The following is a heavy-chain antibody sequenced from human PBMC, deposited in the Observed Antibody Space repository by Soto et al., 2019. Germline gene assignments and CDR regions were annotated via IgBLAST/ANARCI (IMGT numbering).Heavy chain of an antibody. CDR1: GYTFTSYG. CDR3: ARVPTYYYGSGIPPSLDYYYGMDV. CDR2: ISVQTGKT. D-gene: IGHD3-10*01. Sequence: ASVKVSCKTSGYTFTSYGVTWVRQAPGQGLEWIAWISVQTGKTKYADRLQGRITLTTDTSTSTAYLELRSLRSDNTAVYYCARVPTYYYGSGIPPSLDYYYGMDVWGQGTTVTVSS. V-gene: IGHV1-18*01. J-gene: IGHJ6*02.